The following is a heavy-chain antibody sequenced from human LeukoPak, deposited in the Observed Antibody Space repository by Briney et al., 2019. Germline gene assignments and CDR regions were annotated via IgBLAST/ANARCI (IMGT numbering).Heavy chain of an antibody. CDR1: GYTFTSYG. CDR3: ARGSLGYCSSTSCPNWFDP. CDR2: ISAYNGNT. Sequence: ASVKVSYKASGYTFTSYGISWVRQAPGQGLEWMGWISAYNGNTNYAQKLQGRVTMTTDTSTSTAYMELRSLRSDDTAVYYCARGSLGYCSSTSCPNWFDPWGQGTLVTVSS. D-gene: IGHD2-2*01. J-gene: IGHJ5*02. V-gene: IGHV1-18*01.